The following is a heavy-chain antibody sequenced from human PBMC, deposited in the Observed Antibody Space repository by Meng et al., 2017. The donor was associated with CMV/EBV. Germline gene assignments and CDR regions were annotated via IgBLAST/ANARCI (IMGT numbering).Heavy chain of an antibody. V-gene: IGHV3-30-3*01. CDR3: ARDVASQWLSYYFDY. CDR2: ISYDGSNK. CDR1: GFTFSSYA. J-gene: IGHJ4*02. D-gene: IGHD6-19*01. Sequence: LSLTCAASGFTFSSYAMHWVRQAPGKGLEWVAVISYDGSNKYYADFVKGRFTISRDNSKNTLYLQMNSLRAEDTAVYYCARDVASQWLSYYFDYWGQGTLVTVSS.